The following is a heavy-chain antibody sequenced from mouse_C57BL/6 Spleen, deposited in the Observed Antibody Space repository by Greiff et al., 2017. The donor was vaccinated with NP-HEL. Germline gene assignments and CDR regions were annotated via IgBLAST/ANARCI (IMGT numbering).Heavy chain of an antibody. Sequence: QVQLQQSGAELVRPGSSVKLSCKASGYTFTSYWMHWVKQRPIQGLEWIGNIDPSDSETHYNQKFKDKATLTVDKSSSTAYMQLSSLTSEDSAVYYCAIYYSNYPYYWGQGTTLTVSS. D-gene: IGHD2-5*01. CDR2: IDPSDSET. J-gene: IGHJ2*01. CDR3: AIYYSNYPYY. V-gene: IGHV1-52*01. CDR1: GYTFTSYW.